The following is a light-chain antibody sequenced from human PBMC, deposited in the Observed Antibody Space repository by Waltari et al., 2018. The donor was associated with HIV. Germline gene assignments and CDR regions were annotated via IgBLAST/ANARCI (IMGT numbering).Light chain of an antibody. J-gene: IGKJ5*01. V-gene: IGKV1-39*01. CDR2: AAS. Sequence: DVQVAQSPSSLSASVGDRITITCRASQNITNHLNWYLQRPGKPPYILIKAASNLNSGVPSRFSGSGSGTDFTLTISSLQAEDFVPYYCQQSYSIPVTFGQGTRLE. CDR3: QQSYSIPVT. CDR1: QNITNH.